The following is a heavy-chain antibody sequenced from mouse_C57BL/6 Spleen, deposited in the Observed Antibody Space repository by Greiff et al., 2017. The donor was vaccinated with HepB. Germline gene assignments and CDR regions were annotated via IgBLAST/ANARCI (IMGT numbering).Heavy chain of an antibody. CDR2: ISYSGST. Sequence: EVKLQESGPGMVKPSQSLSLTCTVTGYSITSGYDWHWIRHFPGNKLEWMGYISYSGSTNYNPSLKSRISITHDTSKNHYFLTLNSVTTEYTATYYCAREGFDIAMDYWGQGTSVTVSS. CDR1: GYSITSGYD. V-gene: IGHV3-1*01. J-gene: IGHJ4*01. CDR3: AREGFDIAMDY.